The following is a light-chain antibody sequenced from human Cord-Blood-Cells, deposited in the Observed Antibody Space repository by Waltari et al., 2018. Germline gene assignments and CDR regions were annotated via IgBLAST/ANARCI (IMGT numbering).Light chain of an antibody. CDR2: EVS. J-gene: IGLJ2*01. Sequence: QSALTQPPSASGSPGPSVTISCTGTSRDGAGYNYVSWYQQHPGKAPKLMIYEVSKRPSGVPDRFSGSKSGNTASLTVSGLQAEDEADYYCSSYAGSKAVFGGGTKLTVL. CDR3: SSYAGSKAV. V-gene: IGLV2-8*01. CDR1: SRDGAGYNY.